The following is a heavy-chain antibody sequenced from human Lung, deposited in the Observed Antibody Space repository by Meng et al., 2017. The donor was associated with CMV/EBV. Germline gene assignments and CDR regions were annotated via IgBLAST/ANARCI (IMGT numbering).Heavy chain of an antibody. J-gene: IGHJ4*02. D-gene: IGHD3-3*01. CDR1: GFTFSSYW. Sequence: GESLKISCAASGFTFSSYWMHWVRQAPGKGLVWVSRINSDGSSTSYADSVKGRFTISRDNAKNTLYLQMNSLRAEDTAVHYCARDNPYYDFWSGYYGYYFDYWGQGTLVTVSS. V-gene: IGHV3-74*01. CDR3: ARDNPYYDFWSGYYGYYFDY. CDR2: INSDGSST.